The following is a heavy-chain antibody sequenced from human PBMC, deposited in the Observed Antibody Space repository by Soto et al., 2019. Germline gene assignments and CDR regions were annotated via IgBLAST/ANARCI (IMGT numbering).Heavy chain of an antibody. CDR2: IHYSGNT. CDR3: ASPPTTVTTRYYYYMDV. D-gene: IGHD4-17*01. CDR1: GGSISSSRYY. Sequence: SETLSLTCTVSGGSISSSRYYWGWIRQPPGKGLEWIGSIHYSGNTYYNPSLKSRVTISVDTSKNQFSLKLTSVTAADTAVYYCASPPTTVTTRYYYYMDVWGEGTTVTVSS. V-gene: IGHV4-39*01. J-gene: IGHJ6*03.